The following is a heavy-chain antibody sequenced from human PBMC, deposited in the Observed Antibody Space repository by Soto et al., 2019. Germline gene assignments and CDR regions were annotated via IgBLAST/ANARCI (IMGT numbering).Heavy chain of an antibody. Sequence: LRLSCAASGLTFSDRYMDWVRQAPGKGLEWVGRIRKKTNSYTTEYAASVKDRFTISRDDGKSVAYLQMNSLKTEDTAVYYCARAPEKYSSSSLLGDWGPGTLVTVSS. CDR2: IRKKTNSYTT. CDR1: GLTFSDRY. CDR3: ARAPEKYSSSSLLGD. J-gene: IGHJ4*02. D-gene: IGHD6-6*01. V-gene: IGHV3-72*01.